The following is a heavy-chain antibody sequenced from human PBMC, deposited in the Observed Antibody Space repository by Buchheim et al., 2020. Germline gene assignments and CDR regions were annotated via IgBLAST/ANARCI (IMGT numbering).Heavy chain of an antibody. J-gene: IGHJ5*02. Sequence: QVQLPQWGAGLLKPSETLSLTCAVYGGSFSGYYWSWIRQPPGKGLEWIGEINRSGSTNYNPSLKSRVTISVDTSKNQFSPKLSSVTAADTAVYYCARGKGPGSGYYDSGSHNWFDPWGQGTL. D-gene: IGHD3-10*01. V-gene: IGHV4-34*01. CDR2: INRSGST. CDR3: ARGKGPGSGYYDSGSHNWFDP. CDR1: GGSFSGYY.